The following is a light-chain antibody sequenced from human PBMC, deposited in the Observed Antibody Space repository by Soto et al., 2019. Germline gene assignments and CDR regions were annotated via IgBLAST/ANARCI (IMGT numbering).Light chain of an antibody. CDR1: QTIRSNY. V-gene: IGKV3-20*01. CDR2: GAS. Sequence: ETVLTQSPGTLSLSPGERATLSCRASQTIRSNYLAWYRQTPGQAPRLLIYGASNRATGIADRFSGSGSGTDFTLTISSLQSEDFAVYYCQQYNNWPPITFGQGTKLEIK. CDR3: QQYNNWPPIT. J-gene: IGKJ2*01.